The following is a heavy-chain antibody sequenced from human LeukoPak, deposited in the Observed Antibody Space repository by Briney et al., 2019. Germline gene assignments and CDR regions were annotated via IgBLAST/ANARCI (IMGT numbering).Heavy chain of an antibody. V-gene: IGHV1-2*02. CDR2: INPNSGGT. Sequence: ASVKVSCKASGYTFTSYYMHWVRQAPGQGLEWMGWINPNSGGTNYAQKFQGSVTMTRDTSISTAYMELSRLRSDDTAVYYCARGCATSLLPSFYYYMDVWGKGTTVTISS. CDR1: GYTFTSYY. D-gene: IGHD2-21*01. J-gene: IGHJ6*03. CDR3: ARGCATSLLPSFYYYMDV.